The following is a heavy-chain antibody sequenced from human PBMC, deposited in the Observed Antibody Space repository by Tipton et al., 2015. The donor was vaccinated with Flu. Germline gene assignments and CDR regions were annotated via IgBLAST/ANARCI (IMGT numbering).Heavy chain of an antibody. V-gene: IGHV4-59*01. D-gene: IGHD1-26*01. J-gene: IGHJ4*02. CDR2: IYYSGST. Sequence: TLSLTCTVSGGSIGSYYWSWIRQPPGKGLEWIGYIYYSGSTYYNPSLKSRVTISVDTSKNQFSLKVNSVTSADTAVYYCARGLVGATHDLDYWGQGTLVTVSS. CDR1: GGSIGSYY. CDR3: ARGLVGATHDLDY.